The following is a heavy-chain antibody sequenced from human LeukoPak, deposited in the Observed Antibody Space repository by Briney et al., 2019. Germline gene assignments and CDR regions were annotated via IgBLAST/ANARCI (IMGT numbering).Heavy chain of an antibody. J-gene: IGHJ6*03. CDR3: SRVDRYHFYMDV. V-gene: IGHV1-69*05. CDR1: GDTFNNYV. CDR2: VIPIFNTP. Sequence: SVKVSCKPSGDTFNNYVITWVRQAPGQGLEWMGGVIPIFNTPNYAQKFQGRVSITTDESTHTSNMELRSLRSEDTAVYYCSRVDRYHFYMDVWGKGTTVTVSS.